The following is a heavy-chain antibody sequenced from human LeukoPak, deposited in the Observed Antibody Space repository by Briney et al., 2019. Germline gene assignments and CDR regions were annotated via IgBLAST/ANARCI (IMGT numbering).Heavy chain of an antibody. Sequence: GGSLRLSCAASGFTFSSYGMHWVRQAPGKGLEWVAVISYDGSNKYYADSVKGRFTISRDNSKNTLYLQMNSLRAEDPAVYYCAKDGEATYSSGWYGYFDYWGQGTLVTVSS. V-gene: IGHV3-30*18. CDR2: ISYDGSNK. D-gene: IGHD6-19*01. CDR1: GFTFSSYG. CDR3: AKDGEATYSSGWYGYFDY. J-gene: IGHJ4*02.